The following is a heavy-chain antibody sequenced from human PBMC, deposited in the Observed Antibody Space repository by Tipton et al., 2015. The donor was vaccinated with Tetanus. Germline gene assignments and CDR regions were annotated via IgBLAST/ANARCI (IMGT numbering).Heavy chain of an antibody. J-gene: IGHJ6*02. Sequence: QLVQSGAEMKKPGASVKVSCTASGYTFTNYYIYWVRQATGQGLEWMGWIDPNSGGTVYAQKFKGRVTMTRDTSISTAYMELRSLRSDDTAVYYCARDRGDYIYYGMDVWGQGTTVTVSS. CDR2: IDPNSGGT. CDR1: GYTFTNYY. V-gene: IGHV1-2*02. D-gene: IGHD3-22*01. CDR3: ARDRGDYIYYGMDV.